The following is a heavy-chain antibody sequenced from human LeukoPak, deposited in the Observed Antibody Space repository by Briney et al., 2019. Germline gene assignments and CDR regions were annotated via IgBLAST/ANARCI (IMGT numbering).Heavy chain of an antibody. CDR3: ATSAGWFGANFDY. V-gene: IGHV4-39*07. CDR2: IYYSGST. Sequence: SETLSLTCTVSGGSISSHYWGWIRQPPGKGLEWIGSIYYSGSTYYNPSLKSRVTISVDTSKNQFSLKLSSVTAADTAVYYCATSAGWFGANFDYWGQGTLVTVSS. J-gene: IGHJ4*02. D-gene: IGHD3-10*01. CDR1: GGSISSHY.